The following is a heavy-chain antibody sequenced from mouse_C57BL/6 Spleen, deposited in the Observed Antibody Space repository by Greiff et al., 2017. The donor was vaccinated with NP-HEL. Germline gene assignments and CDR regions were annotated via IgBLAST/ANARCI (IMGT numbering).Heavy chain of an antibody. D-gene: IGHD6-1*01. CDR1: GYAFSSYW. V-gene: IGHV1-80*01. CDR3: ARWRGLSLYYFDY. J-gene: IGHJ2*01. Sequence: QVQLQQSGAELVKPGASVKISCKASGYAFSSYWMNWVKQRPGKGLEWIGQIYPGDGDTNYNGKFKGKATLTADKSSSTAYMQLSSLTSEDSAVYFCARWRGLSLYYFDYWGQGTTLTVSS. CDR2: IYPGDGDT.